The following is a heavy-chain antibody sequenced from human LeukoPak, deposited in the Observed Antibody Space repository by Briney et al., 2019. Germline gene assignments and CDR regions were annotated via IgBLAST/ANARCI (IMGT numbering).Heavy chain of an antibody. Sequence: SETLSLTCSVSGGXISNYYCSWIRQPPGKGLEWIGYIYSRGHTNYNPSLKNRDTISVDTSKNQFSLNLTSVTAADTAVYYCARHFSGAAAPLPFDYWGQGTLVTVSS. CDR1: GGXISNYY. V-gene: IGHV4-59*08. D-gene: IGHD6-13*01. J-gene: IGHJ4*02. CDR3: ARHFSGAAAPLPFDY. CDR2: IYSRGHT.